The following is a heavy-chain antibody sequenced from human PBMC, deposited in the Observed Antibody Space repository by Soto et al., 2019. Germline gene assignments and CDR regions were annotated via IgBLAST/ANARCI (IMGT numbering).Heavy chain of an antibody. V-gene: IGHV4-59*08. CDR3: ARHRYYYDSSGYPPLDYYYGMDV. CDR1: VASIVIYN. CDR2: IYYSGST. J-gene: IGHJ6*02. Sequence: WRTRSLPATALVASIVIYNGTGSGKPQGRERRWMGYIYYSGSTNYNPSLKSRVTISVDTSKNQFSLKLSSVTAADTAVYYCARHRYYYDSSGYPPLDYYYGMDVWGQGTTVTVSS. D-gene: IGHD3-22*01.